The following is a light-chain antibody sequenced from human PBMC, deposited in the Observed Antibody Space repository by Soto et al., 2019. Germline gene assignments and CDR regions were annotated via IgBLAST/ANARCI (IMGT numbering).Light chain of an antibody. CDR1: SSDAGGYNY. V-gene: IGLV2-14*01. Sequence: QSALTQPASVSGAPGQSITISCTGISSDAGGYNYVSWYQQHPGKAPKLMIYDVSNRPSGVSNRFSGSKSGNTASLTISGLQAEDEADYYCSSYTSSSTYGFGTGTKLTVL. CDR3: SSYTSSSTYG. J-gene: IGLJ1*01. CDR2: DVS.